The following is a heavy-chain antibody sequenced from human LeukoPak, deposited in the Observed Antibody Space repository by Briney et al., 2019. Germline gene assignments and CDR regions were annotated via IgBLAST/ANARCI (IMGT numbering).Heavy chain of an antibody. J-gene: IGHJ2*01. CDR1: GFTFSSYA. Sequence: VGSLRLSCAAPGFTFSSYAMSWVRQAPGQGLEWVSAITGRGASTYYADSVKGRFTISRDNSKNTLYLQMNSLRAEDTAVYYCAKVPPSPGWWYFDLWGRGTLVTVSS. CDR3: AKVPPSPGWWYFDL. V-gene: IGHV3-23*01. CDR2: ITGRGAST.